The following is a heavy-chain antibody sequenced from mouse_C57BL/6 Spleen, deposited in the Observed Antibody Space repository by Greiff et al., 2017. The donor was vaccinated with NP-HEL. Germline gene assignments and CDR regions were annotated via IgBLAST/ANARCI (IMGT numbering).Heavy chain of an antibody. J-gene: IGHJ4*01. CDR2: FTMYSDAT. Sequence: LQQSGAELVRPGSSVKLSCKDSYFSFMASAMPWVKQNPGHGLEWLGSFTMYSDATEYSEIFKGKATLTANTSSSTDYMELSSLTSEASSVYYCARESSGYRAMDYWGQGTSVTVSS. V-gene: IGHV1-49*01. CDR3: ARESSGYRAMDY. CDR1: YFSFMASA. D-gene: IGHD3-2*02.